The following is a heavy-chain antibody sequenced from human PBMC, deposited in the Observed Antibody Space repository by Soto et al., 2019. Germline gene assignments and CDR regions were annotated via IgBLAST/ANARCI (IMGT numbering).Heavy chain of an antibody. CDR3: AREIRFLEWSANYYFDY. CDR1: GGTFSSYA. V-gene: IGHV1-69*13. Sequence: WASVKVSCKASGGTFSSYAISWVRQAPGQGLEWMGGIIPIFGTANYAQKFQGRVTIAADESTSTAYMELSSLRSEDTAVYYCAREIRFLEWSANYYFDYWGQGTLVTVSS. J-gene: IGHJ4*02. CDR2: IIPIFGTA. D-gene: IGHD3-3*01.